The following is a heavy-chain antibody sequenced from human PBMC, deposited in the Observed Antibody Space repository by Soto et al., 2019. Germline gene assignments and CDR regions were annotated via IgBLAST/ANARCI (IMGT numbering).Heavy chain of an antibody. D-gene: IGHD3-16*02. CDR3: ARVPEYYDYIWGSYRTHDAFDI. J-gene: IGHJ3*02. CDR2: ISAYNGNT. Sequence: ASVKVSCKASGYTFTSYGISWVRQAPGQGLEWMGRISAYNGNTNYAQKLQGRVTMTTDTSTSTAYMELRSLRSDDTAVYYCARVPEYYDYIWGSYRTHDAFDIWGQGTMVTVSS. V-gene: IGHV1-18*01. CDR1: GYTFTSYG.